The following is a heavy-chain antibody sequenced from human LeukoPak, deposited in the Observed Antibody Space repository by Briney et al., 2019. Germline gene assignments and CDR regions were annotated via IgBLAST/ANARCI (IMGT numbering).Heavy chain of an antibody. CDR2: IYWDDNK. Sequence: ESGPTLVKPTQTLTLTCTFSGFSLSTSGVGVGWIRQPPGKALEWLTLIYWDDNKRYSPSLKSRLTITKDTSKNQVVLTMTNMDPVGTATYYCAHSPQDYDILTAYFRHTYYFNSWGQGTLVTVSS. CDR3: AHSPQDYDILTAYFRHTYYFNS. V-gene: IGHV2-5*02. J-gene: IGHJ4*02. D-gene: IGHD3-9*01. CDR1: GFSLSTSGVG.